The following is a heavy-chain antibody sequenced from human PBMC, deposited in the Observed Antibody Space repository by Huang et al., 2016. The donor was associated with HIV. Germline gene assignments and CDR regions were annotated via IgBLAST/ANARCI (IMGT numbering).Heavy chain of an antibody. V-gene: IGHV3-30-3*01. CDR2: ISYDGSNK. Sequence: QVQLVESGGGVVQPGRSLRLSCAASGFTFSNYAMHWVRQAPGKGPEWVAVISYDGSNKYYTESVKGRFTISRDKARNALYLQMNSLTAEDTAVDYCARRAVAGIYYCDYMDVWGKGTTVTVSS. CDR1: GFTFSNYA. D-gene: IGHD6-19*01. J-gene: IGHJ6*03. CDR3: ARRAVAGIYYCDYMDV.